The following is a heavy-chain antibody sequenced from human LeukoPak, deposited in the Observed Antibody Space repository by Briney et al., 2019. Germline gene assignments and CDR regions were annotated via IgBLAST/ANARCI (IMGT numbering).Heavy chain of an antibody. D-gene: IGHD6-13*01. V-gene: IGHV3-66*01. J-gene: IGHJ4*02. CDR2: IYSGGST. Sequence: SGGSLRLSCAASGFTVRSKDMSWVRQAPGKGLEWVSVIYSGGSTYYADSVKGRFTISRDNSKNTLYLQMNSLRAEDTAVYYCARAGYSSSPFDYWGQGTLVTVSS. CDR1: GFTVRSKD. CDR3: ARAGYSSSPFDY.